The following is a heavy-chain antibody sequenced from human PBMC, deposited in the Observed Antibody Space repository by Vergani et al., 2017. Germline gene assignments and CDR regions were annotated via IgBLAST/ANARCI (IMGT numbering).Heavy chain of an antibody. CDR3: ERYGRFSCSSTSCYRNNWFDP. CDR1: GGTFSSYT. D-gene: IGHD2-2*02. Sequence: QVQLVQSGAEVKKPGSSVKVSCKASGGTFSSYTISWVRQAPGQGLEWMGRIIPILGIANYAQKFQGRVTITADKSTSTAYMELSSLRSEDTAVYYCERYGRFSCSSTSCYRNNWFDPWGQGTLVTVSA. J-gene: IGHJ5*02. V-gene: IGHV1-69*02. CDR2: IIPILGIA.